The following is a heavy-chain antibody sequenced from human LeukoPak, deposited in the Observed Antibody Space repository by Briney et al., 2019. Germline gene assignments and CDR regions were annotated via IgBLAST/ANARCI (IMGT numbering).Heavy chain of an antibody. CDR1: GGSISSYY. D-gene: IGHD5-12*01. CDR2: IYYSGST. J-gene: IGHJ6*02. V-gene: IGHV4-59*01. CDR3: ARDAMGYSGYGRRYYYGMDV. Sequence: SETLSLTCTVSGGSISSYYWSWIRQPPGKGLEWIGYIYYSGSTNYNPSLKSRVTISVDTSKNQFSLKLSSVTAAGTAVYYCARDAMGYSGYGRRYYYGMDVWGQGTTVTVSS.